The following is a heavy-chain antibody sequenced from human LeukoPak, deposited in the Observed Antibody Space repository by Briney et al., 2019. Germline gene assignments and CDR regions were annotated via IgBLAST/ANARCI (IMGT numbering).Heavy chain of an antibody. Sequence: SETLSPTCTVSGVSISSSDYYWGWIRQPPGKGLEWIGSIYYSGSTYYNPSLKSRVTISVDTSKNQFSLKLTSVTAADTAVYFCASPTIFGVLTHDYWGQGTLVTVSS. CDR1: GVSISSSDYY. V-gene: IGHV4-39*01. CDR3: ASPTIFGVLTHDY. D-gene: IGHD3-3*01. CDR2: IYYSGST. J-gene: IGHJ4*02.